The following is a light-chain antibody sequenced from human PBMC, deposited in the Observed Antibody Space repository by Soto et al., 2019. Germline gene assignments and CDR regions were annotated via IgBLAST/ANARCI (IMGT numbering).Light chain of an antibody. Sequence: QSALTQPPSVSGAPEQKVTISCSGGSSNIANNYVSWYQQFPGTAPKLLIYDNNKRPSGIPDRFSGSKSGTSATLGITGLQTGDEADYYCGAWDSSLSAGVFGGGTKLTVL. CDR2: DNN. CDR3: GAWDSSLSAGV. J-gene: IGLJ2*01. CDR1: SSNIANNY. V-gene: IGLV1-51*01.